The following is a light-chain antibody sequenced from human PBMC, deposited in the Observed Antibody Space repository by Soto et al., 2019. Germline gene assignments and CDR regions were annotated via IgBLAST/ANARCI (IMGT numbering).Light chain of an antibody. Sequence: QPVLTQPPSASGTPGQRVTISCSGSSSNIGDNPVNWYQQVPGAAPKLLIYINDQRPSGVPDRFSGSKSGTSASLAISGLQPEDEADYYCAAWDDRLDVYVFGTGTKLTVL. CDR3: AAWDDRLDVYV. V-gene: IGLV1-44*01. CDR1: SSNIGDNP. CDR2: IND. J-gene: IGLJ1*01.